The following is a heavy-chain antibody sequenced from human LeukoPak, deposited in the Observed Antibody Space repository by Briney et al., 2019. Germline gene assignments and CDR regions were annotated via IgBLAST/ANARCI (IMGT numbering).Heavy chain of an antibody. CDR1: GFTFSIYG. D-gene: IGHD6-19*01. CDR2: IRTDGIDK. J-gene: IGHJ4*02. V-gene: IGHV3-30*02. CDR3: TKDAASRTVAGTYKYYFDY. Sequence: PGGSLRLSCAASGFTFSIYGMHWVRQAPGKGLEWVAFIRTDGIDKYYVDSVKGRFTISRDNSRNTLYLQMNSLRAEDTAVYYCTKDAASRTVAGTYKYYFDYWGQGTLVTVSS.